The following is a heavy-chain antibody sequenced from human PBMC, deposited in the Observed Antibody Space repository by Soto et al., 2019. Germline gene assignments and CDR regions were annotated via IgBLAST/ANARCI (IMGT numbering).Heavy chain of an antibody. Sequence: EVQLVESGGGLVKPGGSRRLSGAAPGLRFIFLSMSWVRQAPGRGLEWVSSITTGSSVTFYADSVKGRFTISRDSAKNSLYLQMNSLRAEDTAVYYCTTYTGTYRDHWGQGTLVTVSS. V-gene: IGHV3-21*01. J-gene: IGHJ4*02. CDR2: ITTGSSVT. D-gene: IGHD1-7*01. CDR3: TTYTGTYRDH. CDR1: GLRFIFLS.